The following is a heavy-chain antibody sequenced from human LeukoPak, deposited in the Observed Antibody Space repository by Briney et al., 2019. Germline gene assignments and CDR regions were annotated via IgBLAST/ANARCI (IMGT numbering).Heavy chain of an antibody. CDR2: INHSGST. CDR3: ARASRMVATPFDP. D-gene: IGHD5-12*01. V-gene: IGHV4-34*01. CDR1: GGSFGGYY. Sequence: SETLSLTCAVCGGSFGGYYWSWIRQPPGKGLEWIGEINHSGSTNYNPSLKSRVTISVDTSKNQFSLKLSSVTAADTAVYYCARASRMVATPFDPWGQGTLVTVSS. J-gene: IGHJ5*02.